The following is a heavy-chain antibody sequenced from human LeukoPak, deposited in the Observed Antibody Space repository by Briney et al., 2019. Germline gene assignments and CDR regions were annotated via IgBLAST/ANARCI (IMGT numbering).Heavy chain of an antibody. J-gene: IGHJ4*02. V-gene: IGHV3-48*01. Sequence: GGSLRLSCAASGFTVSSYSVNWVRQAPGKGLEWVSYISSGSTTIYYADSVKGRFTISRDNAQNSLYLQMKSLRAEDTAVYFCARGAVAGRGAFDYWGQGTLVTVSS. D-gene: IGHD6-19*01. CDR3: ARGAVAGRGAFDY. CDR2: ISSGSTTI. CDR1: GFTVSSYS.